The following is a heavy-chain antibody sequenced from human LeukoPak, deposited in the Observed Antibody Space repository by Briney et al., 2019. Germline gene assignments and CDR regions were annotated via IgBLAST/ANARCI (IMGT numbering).Heavy chain of an antibody. J-gene: IGHJ3*02. CDR2: INHSGST. CDR3: AISMGSLLWFGSHAFDI. Sequence: SETLSLTCAVYGGSFSGYYWSWIRQPPGKGLEWIGEINHSGSTNYNPSLKSRVTISVDTSKNQFSLKLSSVTAADTAVYYCAISMGSLLWFGSHAFDIWGQGTMVTVSS. CDR1: GGSFSGYY. D-gene: IGHD3-10*01. V-gene: IGHV4-34*01.